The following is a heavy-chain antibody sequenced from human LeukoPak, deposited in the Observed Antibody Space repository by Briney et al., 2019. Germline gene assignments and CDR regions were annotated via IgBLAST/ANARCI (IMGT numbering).Heavy chain of an antibody. D-gene: IGHD6-13*01. V-gene: IGHV3-23*01. CDR1: GFTFSSYA. CDR2: ILPGGGDT. CDR3: AKAWPAAGTFDS. J-gene: IGHJ4*02. Sequence: GGSLRLSCAASGFTFSSYAMTWVRQAPGKGLEWVSTILPGGGDTYYADSVKGRFTISRDTSKNTLYLQMNTLRVEGTAVYYCAKAWPAAGTFDSWGQGSLVTVSS.